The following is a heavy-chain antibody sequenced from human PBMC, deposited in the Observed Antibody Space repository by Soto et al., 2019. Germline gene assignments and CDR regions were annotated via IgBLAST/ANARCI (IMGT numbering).Heavy chain of an antibody. J-gene: IGHJ6*02. D-gene: IGHD5-18*01. CDR2: INAGNGNT. CDR1: GYTFTSYA. V-gene: IGHV1-3*01. CDR3: ARRGYSYAYYYYGMDV. Sequence: SVKVSCKASGYTFTSYAMHWVRQAPGQRLEWMGWINAGNGNTKYSQKFQGRVTITRDTSASTAYMELSSLRSEDTAVYYCARRGYSYAYYYYGMDVWGQGTTVTVSS.